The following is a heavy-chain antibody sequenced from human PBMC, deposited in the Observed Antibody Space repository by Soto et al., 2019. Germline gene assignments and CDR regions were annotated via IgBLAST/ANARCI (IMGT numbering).Heavy chain of an antibody. CDR2: IYYSGST. V-gene: IGHV4-59*08. CDR1: GGSISSYY. J-gene: IGHJ6*03. D-gene: IGHD3-3*01. CDR3: ARGEVTFWSGYYPAFYYYYMDV. Sequence: SETLSLTCTVSGGSISSYYWSWIRQPPGKGLEWIGYIYYSGSTNYNPSLKSRVTISVDTSKNQFSLKLSSVTAADTAVYYCARGEVTFWSGYYPAFYYYYMDVWGKGTTVTVSS.